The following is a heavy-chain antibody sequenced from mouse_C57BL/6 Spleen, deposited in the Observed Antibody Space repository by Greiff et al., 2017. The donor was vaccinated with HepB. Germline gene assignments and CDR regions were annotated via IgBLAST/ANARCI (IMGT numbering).Heavy chain of an antibody. V-gene: IGHV1-72*01. J-gene: IGHJ4*01. CDR3: ARSLYDYDGRFYAMDY. CDR1: GYTFTSYW. Sequence: VQLQQSGAELVKPGASVKLSCKASGYTFTSYWMHWVKQRPGRGLEWIGRIDPNSGGTKYNEKFKSKATLTVDKPSSTAYMQLSSLTSEDSAVYDCARSLYDYDGRFYAMDYWGQGTSVTVSS. D-gene: IGHD2-4*01. CDR2: IDPNSGGT.